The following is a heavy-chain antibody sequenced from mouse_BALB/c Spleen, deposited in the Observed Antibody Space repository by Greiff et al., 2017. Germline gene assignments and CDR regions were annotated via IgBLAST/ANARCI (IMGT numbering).Heavy chain of an antibody. CDR3: ARASITTVVGYYAMDY. Sequence: VESGGGLVKPGGSLKLPCAASGLTFSIYAMSWVRQTPEKRLEWVVSISSGCSTYYPDSVKGRFTISRDNARNILYLQMSSLRSEDTAMYYCARASITTVVGYYAMDYWGQGTSVTVSS. CDR2: ISSGCST. CDR1: GLTFSIYA. J-gene: IGHJ4*01. D-gene: IGHD1-1*01. V-gene: IGHV5-6-5*01.